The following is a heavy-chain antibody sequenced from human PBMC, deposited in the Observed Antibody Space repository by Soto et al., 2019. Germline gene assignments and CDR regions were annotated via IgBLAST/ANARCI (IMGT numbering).Heavy chain of an antibody. J-gene: IGHJ6*02. Sequence: GGSLRLSCAASGFTFSSYAMHWVRQAPGKGLEWVAVISYDGSNKYYADSVKGRFTISRDNSKNTLYLQMNSLRAEDTAVYYCARGYSPARDYYYGMDVWGQGTTVTVSS. D-gene: IGHD5-18*01. CDR2: ISYDGSNK. CDR1: GFTFSSYA. CDR3: ARGYSPARDYYYGMDV. V-gene: IGHV3-30-3*01.